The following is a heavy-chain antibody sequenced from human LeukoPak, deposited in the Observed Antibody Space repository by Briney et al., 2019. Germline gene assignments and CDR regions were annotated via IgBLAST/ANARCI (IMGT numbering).Heavy chain of an antibody. CDR3: ARDQGIVVVVAATPGFDY. CDR2: MNPNSGNT. J-gene: IGHJ4*02. Sequence: ASVKVSCKASGYTFTSYDINWVRQATGQGLEWMGWMNPNSGNTGYAQKFQGRVTMTRDTSTSTVYMELSSLRSEDTAVYYCARDQGIVVVVAATPGFDYWGQGTLVTVSS. V-gene: IGHV1-8*01. D-gene: IGHD2-15*01. CDR1: GYTFTSYD.